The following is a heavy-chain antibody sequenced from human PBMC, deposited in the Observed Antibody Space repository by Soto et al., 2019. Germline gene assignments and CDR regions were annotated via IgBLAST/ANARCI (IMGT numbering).Heavy chain of an antibody. J-gene: IGHJ4*02. Sequence: ASVKVSCKASGYTFTSYDMHWVRQAPGQRLEWMGWINAGNGNTKYSQKFQGRVTITRDTSASTAYMELSSLRSEDTAVYYCAHRPRGYSYHFDYWGQGTLVTVSS. CDR2: INAGNGNT. D-gene: IGHD5-18*01. CDR3: AHRPRGYSYHFDY. CDR1: GYTFTSYD. V-gene: IGHV1-3*01.